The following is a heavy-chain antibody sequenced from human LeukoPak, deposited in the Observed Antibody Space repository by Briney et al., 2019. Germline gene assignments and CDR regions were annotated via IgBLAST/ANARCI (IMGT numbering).Heavy chain of an antibody. J-gene: IGHJ4*02. CDR1: GFTFSSYG. CDR3: ARESETSGWYDY. V-gene: IGHV3-33*01. D-gene: IGHD6-19*01. CDR2: TWYDGSNK. Sequence: GGSLRLSCAASGFTFSSYGMHWVRQAPGKGLEWVAVTWYDGSNKYSADSVKGRFTISRDNSKNTLYLQMSSLRSEDTALYYCARESETSGWYDYWGQGTLVTVSS.